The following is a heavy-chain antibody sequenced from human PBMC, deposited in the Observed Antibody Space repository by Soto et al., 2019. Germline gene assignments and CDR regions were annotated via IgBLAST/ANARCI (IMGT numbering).Heavy chain of an antibody. CDR1: GFTFSSYA. Sequence: GGSLRLSCAASGFTFSSYAMSWVRQAPGKGLEWVSAISGSGGSTYYADSVKGRSTISRDNSKNTLYLQMNSLRAEDTAVYYCAKDSKGGDYDFWSGYYDYYYYGMDVWGPGTTVTVSS. J-gene: IGHJ6*02. D-gene: IGHD3-3*01. CDR3: AKDSKGGDYDFWSGYYDYYYYGMDV. V-gene: IGHV3-23*01. CDR2: ISGSGGST.